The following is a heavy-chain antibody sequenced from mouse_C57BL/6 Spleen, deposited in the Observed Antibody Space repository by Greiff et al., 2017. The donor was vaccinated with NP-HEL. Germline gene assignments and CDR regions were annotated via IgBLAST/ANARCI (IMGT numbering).Heavy chain of an antibody. Sequence: EVQLVESGGGLVKPGGSLKLSCAASGFTFSSYAMSWVRQTPEKRLEWVATISDGGSYTYYPDNVKGRFTISRDNAKNNLYLQMSHLKSEDTDMYYWAREQGYYYGSSYTTDYFDYWGQGTTLPVSS. D-gene: IGHD1-1*01. CDR3: AREQGYYYGSSYTTDYFDY. V-gene: IGHV5-4*01. J-gene: IGHJ2*01. CDR2: ISDGGSYT. CDR1: GFTFSSYA.